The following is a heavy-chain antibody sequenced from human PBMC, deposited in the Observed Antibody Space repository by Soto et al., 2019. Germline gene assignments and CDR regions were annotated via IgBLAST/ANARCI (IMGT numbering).Heavy chain of an antibody. CDR3: TKGSSSSRPYYFDS. V-gene: IGHV3-23*01. CDR2: ITDSAGDT. J-gene: IGHJ4*02. Sequence: GGSLRLSCAASGFTFSSYAMSWVRQAPGKGLEWISAITDSAGDTFHADSVKGRFTISRDNTENTLFLQMNTLRAEDTAVYYCTKGSSSSRPYYFDSWGQGTLVTVSS. D-gene: IGHD2-2*01. CDR1: GFTFSSYA.